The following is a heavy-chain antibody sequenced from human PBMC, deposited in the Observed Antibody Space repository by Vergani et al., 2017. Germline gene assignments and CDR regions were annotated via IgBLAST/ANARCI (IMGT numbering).Heavy chain of an antibody. CDR3: ANIAVAGETFDY. V-gene: IGHV3-15*01. J-gene: IGHJ4*02. D-gene: IGHD6-19*01. CDR1: GFTFRDAW. CDR2: IRSETDGGTA. Sequence: EVQLVESGGGLVKPGGSLRLSCVASGFTFRDAWMGWVRQAPGQGLEWVGRIRSETDGGTADYAAPVKGRFRISRDDSKTTVYLEMNSLKSEDTAVYYCANIAVAGETFDYWGQGTLVTVSS.